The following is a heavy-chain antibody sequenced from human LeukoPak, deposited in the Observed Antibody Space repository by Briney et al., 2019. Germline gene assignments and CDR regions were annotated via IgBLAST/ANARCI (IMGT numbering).Heavy chain of an antibody. Sequence: ASVKVSCKASGYPFTRYYTHWVRHASGQGLEWMGRINPNSGGTTYAQKFQGRVTMARDTSINTAYMELSRLRSDDTAVYYCARDAVDYGGNPYSFDYWGQGTLVTVSS. V-gene: IGHV1-2*02. D-gene: IGHD4-23*01. CDR1: GYPFTRYY. CDR2: INPNSGGT. CDR3: ARDAVDYGGNPYSFDY. J-gene: IGHJ4*02.